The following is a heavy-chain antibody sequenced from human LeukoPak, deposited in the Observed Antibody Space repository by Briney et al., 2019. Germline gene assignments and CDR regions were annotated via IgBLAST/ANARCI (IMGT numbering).Heavy chain of an antibody. J-gene: IGHJ4*02. V-gene: IGHV4-30-4*08. Sequence: SETLSLTCTVSGGSISSGDYYWSWIRQPPGKGLEWIGYIYYSGSTYYNPSLKSRVTISVDTSKNQFSLKLSSVTAADTAVYYCAWADIVVVPAAHYYFDYWGQGTLVTVSS. CDR3: AWADIVVVPAAHYYFDY. CDR1: GGSISSGDYY. CDR2: IYYSGST. D-gene: IGHD2-2*01.